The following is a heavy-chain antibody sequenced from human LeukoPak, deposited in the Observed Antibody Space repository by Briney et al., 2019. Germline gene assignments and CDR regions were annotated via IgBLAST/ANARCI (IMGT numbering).Heavy chain of an antibody. D-gene: IGHD5-24*01. CDR3: AGRGDGNLYYFDH. CDR1: GFTFSSYW. CDR2: IKQDGGEK. J-gene: IGHJ4*02. V-gene: IGHV3-7*04. Sequence: GGSLRLSCAASGFTFSSYWMCWVRQAPGKGLEWVANIKQDGGEKYYVDSVKGRFTISRDNAKNSLYLQMNSLRPEDTAVYYCAGRGDGNLYYFDHWGQGTLVTASS.